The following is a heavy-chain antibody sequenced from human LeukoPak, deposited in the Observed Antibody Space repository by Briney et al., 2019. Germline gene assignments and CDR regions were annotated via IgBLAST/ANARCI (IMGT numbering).Heavy chain of an antibody. Sequence: PSQTLSLTCTVSGGSISSGSYYWSWIRQPAGKGLEWIGRIYTSGSTNYNPSLKSRVTISVDTSKNQFSLKLSSVTPADTAVYYCARGRETQDAFDIWGQGTMVTVSS. CDR1: GGSISSGSYY. D-gene: IGHD1-26*01. CDR2: IYTSGST. V-gene: IGHV4-61*02. J-gene: IGHJ3*02. CDR3: ARGRETQDAFDI.